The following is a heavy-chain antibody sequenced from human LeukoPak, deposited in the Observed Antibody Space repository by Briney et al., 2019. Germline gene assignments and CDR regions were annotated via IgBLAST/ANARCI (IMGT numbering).Heavy chain of an antibody. J-gene: IGHJ3*02. D-gene: IGHD4-17*01. Sequence: GGSLRLSCAASGFTFSDYYMSWIRQAPGKGLEWVSYISGSGSTIYYADSVKGRFTISRDNSKNTLYLQMNSLRAEDTAVYYCARSTTVTLLAAFDIWGQGTMVTVSS. CDR2: ISGSGSTI. V-gene: IGHV3-11*04. CDR1: GFTFSDYY. CDR3: ARSTTVTLLAAFDI.